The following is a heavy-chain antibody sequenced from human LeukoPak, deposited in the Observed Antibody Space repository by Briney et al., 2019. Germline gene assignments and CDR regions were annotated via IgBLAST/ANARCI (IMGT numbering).Heavy chain of an antibody. Sequence: GGSLRLSCAASGFTFSSYEMNWVRQAPGKGLEWVSYISSSGSPTYYADSVKGRFTISRNNPKNSLYLQMNSLRAEDTAVYYCARNRGDPSYFDYWGQGTLVTVSS. D-gene: IGHD4-17*01. CDR2: ISSSGSPT. J-gene: IGHJ4*02. V-gene: IGHV3-48*03. CDR1: GFTFSSYE. CDR3: ARNRGDPSYFDY.